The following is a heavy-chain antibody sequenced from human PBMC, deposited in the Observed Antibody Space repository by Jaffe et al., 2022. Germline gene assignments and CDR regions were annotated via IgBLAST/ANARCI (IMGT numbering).Heavy chain of an antibody. Sequence: QVQLVQSGAEVKKPGSSVKVSCKASGGTFSSYAISWVRQAPGQGLEWMGGIIPIFGTANYAQKFQGRVTITTDESTSTAYMELSSLRSEDTAVYYCARTVRHAVEVGATTRSYYYYMDVWGKGTTVTVSS. D-gene: IGHD1-26*01. V-gene: IGHV1-69*05. CDR1: GGTFSSYA. CDR2: IIPIFGTA. J-gene: IGHJ6*03. CDR3: ARTVRHAVEVGATTRSYYYYMDV.